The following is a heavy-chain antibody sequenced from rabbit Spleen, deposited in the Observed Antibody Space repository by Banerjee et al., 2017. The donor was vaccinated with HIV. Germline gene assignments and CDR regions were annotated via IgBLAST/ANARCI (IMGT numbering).Heavy chain of an antibody. J-gene: IGHJ4*01. CDR1: GFSFSSSYD. D-gene: IGHD8-1*01. CDR2: IYTGNGKT. CDR3: ARDAGTGDYIDVYFSL. V-gene: IGHV1S45*01. Sequence: QEQLEESGGGLVKPEGSLTLTCTASGFSFSSSYDMCWVRQAPGKGLEWIGCIYTGNGKTYYASWAKGRFTISKSSSTTVTLQMTSLTAADTATYFCARDAGTGDYIDVYFSLWGQGTLVTVS.